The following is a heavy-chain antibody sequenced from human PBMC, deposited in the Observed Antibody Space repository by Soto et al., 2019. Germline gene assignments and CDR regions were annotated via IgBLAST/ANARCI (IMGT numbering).Heavy chain of an antibody. J-gene: IGHJ6*02. V-gene: IGHV1-18*01. Sequence: ASVKVSCKASGYTFTSYGISWVRQAPGQGLEWMGWISAYNGNTNYAQKLQGRVTMTTDTSTSTAYMELRSLRSDDTAVYYCARDNSGIKLITYYYGMDVWGQGNTVTVSS. CDR2: ISAYNGNT. D-gene: IGHD3-10*01. CDR3: ARDNSGIKLITYYYGMDV. CDR1: GYTFTSYG.